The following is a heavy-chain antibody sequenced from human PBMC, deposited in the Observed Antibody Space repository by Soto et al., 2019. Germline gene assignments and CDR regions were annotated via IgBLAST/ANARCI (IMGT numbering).Heavy chain of an antibody. J-gene: IGHJ6*02. CDR1: GYTFTSYA. CDR2: INAGNGNT. CDR3: ARDQYYYGSGSYYNVYYYYGMDV. V-gene: IGHV1-3*01. Sequence: ASVKVSCKASGYTFTSYAMHWVRQAPGQRLEWMGWINAGNGNTKYSQKFQGRVTITRDTSARTAYMELSSLRSEDTAVYYCARDQYYYGSGSYYNVYYYYGMDVWGQGTTVTVSS. D-gene: IGHD3-10*01.